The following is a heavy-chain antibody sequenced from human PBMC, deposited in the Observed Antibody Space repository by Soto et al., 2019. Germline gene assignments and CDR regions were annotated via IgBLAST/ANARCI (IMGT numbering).Heavy chain of an antibody. J-gene: IGHJ6*03. CDR3: ATSPIANYDFWSGSDYYYYYMDV. D-gene: IGHD3-3*01. V-gene: IGHV3-23*01. Sequence: GGSLRLSCAASGFTFSSYAMSWVRQAPGKGLEWVSAISGGGGSTYYADSVKGRFTISRDNSKNTLYLQMNSLRAEDTAVYYCATSPIANYDFWSGSDYYYYYMDVWGKGTTVTVSS. CDR2: ISGGGGST. CDR1: GFTFSSYA.